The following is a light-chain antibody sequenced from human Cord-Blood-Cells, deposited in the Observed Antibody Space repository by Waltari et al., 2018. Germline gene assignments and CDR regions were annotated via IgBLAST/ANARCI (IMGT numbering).Light chain of an antibody. J-gene: IGLJ3*02. V-gene: IGLV2-11*01. CDR3: CSYAGSYTWV. CDR2: DVS. Sequence: QTALTQPRSVPVSPGQSATISCTGTSSDVGGYNYVSWYQQHPGKAPKLMIYDVSKRPSGVPDRFSGSKSGNTASLTISGLQAEDEADYYCCSYAGSYTWVFGGGTKLTVL. CDR1: SSDVGGYNY.